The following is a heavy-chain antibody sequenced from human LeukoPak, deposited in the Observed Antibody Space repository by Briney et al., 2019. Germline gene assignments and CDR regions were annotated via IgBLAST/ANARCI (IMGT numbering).Heavy chain of an antibody. CDR3: ARDRKWEPPFDY. V-gene: IGHV1-18*01. CDR2: ISAYNGNT. J-gene: IGHJ4*02. D-gene: IGHD1-26*01. CDR1: GYTFTSYG. Sequence: ASVTVSCTASGYTFTSYGISWVRQAPGQGLEWMGWISAYNGNTNYAQKLQGRVTMTTDTSTSTAYMELRSLRSDDTAVYYCARDRKWEPPFDYWGQGTLVTVSS.